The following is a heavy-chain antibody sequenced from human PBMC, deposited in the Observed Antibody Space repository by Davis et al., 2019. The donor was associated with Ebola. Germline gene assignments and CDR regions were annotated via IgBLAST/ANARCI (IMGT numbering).Heavy chain of an antibody. D-gene: IGHD6-19*01. CDR3: TTRLVNHFDY. CDR1: GFTFSSFT. CDR2: ISDGSRNT. Sequence: PGGSLRLSCAASGFTFSSFTMNWVRQAPGKGLEWVSTISDGSRNTHYADSVKGRFTISRDDSKSTLFLQMYALRAEDTDLYYCTTRLVNHFDYWGQGALVTVSS. V-gene: IGHV3-23*01. J-gene: IGHJ4*02.